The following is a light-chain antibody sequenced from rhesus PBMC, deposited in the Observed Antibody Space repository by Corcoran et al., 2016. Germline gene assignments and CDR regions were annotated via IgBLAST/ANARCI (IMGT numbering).Light chain of an antibody. J-gene: IGKJ2*01. CDR1: QGINRE. CDR2: AAS. CDR3: LQDYSTPYS. V-gene: IGKV1-94*01. Sequence: DIQMTQSPSSLSASVGDRVTVTCRASQGINRELSWYQPKPGKAPTLLIYAASILETGVSSRFRGSGSWTDYTLTIRSLQPADVATYSCLQDYSTPYSFGQGTKVEIK.